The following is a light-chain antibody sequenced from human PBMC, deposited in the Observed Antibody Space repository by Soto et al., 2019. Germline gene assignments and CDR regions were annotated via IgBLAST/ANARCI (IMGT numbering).Light chain of an antibody. CDR1: SSDVGGYNY. V-gene: IGLV2-14*01. Sequence: QSVLTQPASVSGSPGQSITISCTGTSSDVGGYNYVSWCQQHPGKAPKLMIYDVSNRPSGVSNRFSGSKSGNTASLTISGLQAEDEADYYCSSYTSSSTLHYVFGTGTKVTVL. J-gene: IGLJ1*01. CDR3: SSYTSSSTLHYV. CDR2: DVS.